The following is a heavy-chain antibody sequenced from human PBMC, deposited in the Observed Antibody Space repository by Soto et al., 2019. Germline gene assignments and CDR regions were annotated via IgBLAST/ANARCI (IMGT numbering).Heavy chain of an antibody. J-gene: IGHJ6*02. CDR3: ASTYSTTTACQAHGIDV. CDR2: IYYSGTT. CDR1: GGSVSSGSYY. V-gene: IGHV4-61*01. D-gene: IGHD4-4*01. Sequence: PSETLSLTCTVSGGSVSSGSYYWTWIRQHPGKGLEWLGYIYYSGTTNYNPPLKSRITISVDTSANQCSLKLSSVTAADTAVYFCASTYSTTTACQAHGIDVWGQGTTVTVSS.